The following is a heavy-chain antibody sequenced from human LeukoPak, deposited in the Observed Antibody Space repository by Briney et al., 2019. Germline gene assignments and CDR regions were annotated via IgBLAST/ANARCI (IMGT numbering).Heavy chain of an antibody. CDR3: ARSVGYYGSGSADWYFDL. Sequence: SETLSLTCTVSGGAVSNYYWSWMRQPPGKGLEWIGYIYYSGSTNYNPSLRSRVTISVDTSKNQFSLKLSSVTAADTAVYYCARSVGYYGSGSADWYFDLWGRGTLVTVSS. CDR2: IYYSGST. CDR1: GGAVSNYY. D-gene: IGHD3-10*01. V-gene: IGHV4-59*02. J-gene: IGHJ2*01.